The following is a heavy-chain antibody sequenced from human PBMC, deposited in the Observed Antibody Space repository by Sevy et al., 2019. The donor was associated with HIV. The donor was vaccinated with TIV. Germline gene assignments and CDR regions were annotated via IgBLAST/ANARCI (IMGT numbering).Heavy chain of an antibody. J-gene: IGHJ4*02. CDR2: IKQDESEK. Sequence: GGSLRLSCVASGFSFSTYWMHWVRQAPGKGLEWVANIKQDESEKYYVASVKGRFTISRDNAKNPVYLEMNSLRPEDTAIYYCAKGNSGSFDYWGQGTLVTVSS. CDR1: GFSFSTYW. V-gene: IGHV3-7*01. D-gene: IGHD3-22*01. CDR3: AKGNSGSFDY.